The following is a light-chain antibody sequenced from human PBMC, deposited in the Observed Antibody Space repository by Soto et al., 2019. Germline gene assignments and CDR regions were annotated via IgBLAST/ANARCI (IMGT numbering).Light chain of an antibody. CDR3: QQGHNWPIT. Sequence: EIVLTQSPATLSLSPGERATLSCRTSQTIRGLLNWYQQRPGQAPRLLIYDTSNRATDIPARFSGSGSGTDFILTISSLEPEDFGVYFCQQGHNWPITFGQGTRLDIK. V-gene: IGKV3-11*01. CDR1: QTIRGL. J-gene: IGKJ5*01. CDR2: DTS.